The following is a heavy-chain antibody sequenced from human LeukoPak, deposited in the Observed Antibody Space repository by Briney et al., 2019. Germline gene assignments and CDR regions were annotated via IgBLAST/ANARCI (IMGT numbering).Heavy chain of an antibody. CDR2: IYYSGST. CDR1: GGPIISTNYY. D-gene: IGHD5-24*01. CDR3: ARSRRDGYNDHFDY. Sequence: PSETLSLTCAVSGGPIISTNYYWGWIRQPPGKGLEWIGYIYYSGSTNYNPSLKSRVTISVDTSKNQFSLKLSSVTAADTAVYYCARSRRDGYNDHFDYWGQGTLVTVSS. V-gene: IGHV4-61*05. J-gene: IGHJ4*02.